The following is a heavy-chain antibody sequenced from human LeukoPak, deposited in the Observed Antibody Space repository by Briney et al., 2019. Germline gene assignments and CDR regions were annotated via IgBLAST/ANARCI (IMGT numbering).Heavy chain of an antibody. J-gene: IGHJ5*02. D-gene: IGHD5-18*01. CDR2: IYYSGST. CDR3: ARSGGYSLGGSNWFDP. Sequence: PSETLSLTCAVYGGSFSGYYWSWIRQPPGKGLEWIGYIYYSGSTNYNPSLKSRVTISVDTSKNQFSLKLSSVTAADTAVYYCARSGGYSLGGSNWFDPWGQGTLVTVSS. V-gene: IGHV4-59*01. CDR1: GGSFSGYY.